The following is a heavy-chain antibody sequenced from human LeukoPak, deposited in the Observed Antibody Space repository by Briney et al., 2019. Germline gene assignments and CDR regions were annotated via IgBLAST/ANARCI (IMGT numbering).Heavy chain of an antibody. D-gene: IGHD2-15*01. J-gene: IGHJ6*02. CDR3: ARDKGLEVVAHSLRYYYGMDV. Sequence: PSETLSLTCAVSGGSISSGGYSWSWIRQPPGKGLEWIGYIYHSGSTYYNPSLKSRVTISVDRSKNQFSLKLSSVTAADTAVYYCARDKGLEVVAHSLRYYYGMDVWGQGTTVTVSS. V-gene: IGHV4-30-2*01. CDR1: GGSISSGGYS. CDR2: IYHSGST.